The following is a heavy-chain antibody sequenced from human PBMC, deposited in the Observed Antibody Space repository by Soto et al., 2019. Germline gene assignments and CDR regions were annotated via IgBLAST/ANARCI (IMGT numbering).Heavy chain of an antibody. Sequence: PGGSLRLSCAASGFTFSSYSMNWVRQAPGKGLEWVSSISSSSSYIYYADSVKGRFTISRDNAKNSLYLQMNSLRAEDTAVYYCASTSYAILTGSNWFDPWGQGTLVTVSS. J-gene: IGHJ5*02. CDR1: GFTFSSYS. D-gene: IGHD3-9*01. CDR3: ASTSYAILTGSNWFDP. V-gene: IGHV3-21*01. CDR2: ISSSSSYI.